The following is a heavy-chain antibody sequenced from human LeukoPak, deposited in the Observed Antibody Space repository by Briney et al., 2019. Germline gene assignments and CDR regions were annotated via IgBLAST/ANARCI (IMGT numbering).Heavy chain of an antibody. D-gene: IGHD2/OR15-2a*01. Sequence: PGGSLRLSCTASGFTFSSYWMTWVRQAPGKGLEWVANINPDGSEKDYVDSVKGRFTISRDNAKNSLDLQLSNLRAEDTAVYYCASYLTSIPSGMDVWGQGATVTVSS. CDR3: ASYLTSIPSGMDV. V-gene: IGHV3-7*02. CDR1: GFTFSSYW. J-gene: IGHJ6*02. CDR2: INPDGSEK.